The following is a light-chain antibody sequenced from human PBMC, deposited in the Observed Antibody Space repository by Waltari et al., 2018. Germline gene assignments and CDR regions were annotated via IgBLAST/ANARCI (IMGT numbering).Light chain of an antibody. CDR2: RNN. CDR1: SSNIGSNY. V-gene: IGLV1-47*01. CDR3: AAWDDTLSGVV. Sequence: QSVLTQPPSGSGTPGQRVTISCSGSSSNIGSNYVYWYQQLPGTAPRLLIYRNNQQPSGVPDRFSGSKSGTSASLAIRGLRSDDEADYYCAAWDDTLSGVVFGGGTKLTVL. J-gene: IGLJ2*01.